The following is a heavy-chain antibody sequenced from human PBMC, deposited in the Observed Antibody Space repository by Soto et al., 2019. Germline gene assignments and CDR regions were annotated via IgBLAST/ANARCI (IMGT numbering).Heavy chain of an antibody. D-gene: IGHD6-13*01. Sequence: PSETLSLTCAFYCGSFIGYYWSWIRQPPGKGLEWIGEINHSGSTNYNPSLKSRVTISVDTSKNQFSLKLSSVTAADTAVYYCARVGAAAGTGSWFDPWGQGTLVTVSS. CDR2: INHSGST. CDR3: ARVGAAAGTGSWFDP. CDR1: CGSFIGYY. V-gene: IGHV4-34*01. J-gene: IGHJ5*02.